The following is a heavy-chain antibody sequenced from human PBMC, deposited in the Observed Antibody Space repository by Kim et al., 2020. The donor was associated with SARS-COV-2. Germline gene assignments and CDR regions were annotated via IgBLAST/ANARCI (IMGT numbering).Heavy chain of an antibody. Sequence: SETLSLTCAVYGGSFSGYYWSWIRQPPGKGLEWIGEINHSGSTNYNPSLKSRVTISVDTSKNQFSLKLSSVTAADTAVYYCARVRFRNYLYYYYGMDVWG. J-gene: IGHJ6*01. CDR3: ARVRFRNYLYYYYGMDV. CDR1: GGSFSGYY. D-gene: IGHD2-21*01. V-gene: IGHV4-34*01. CDR2: INHSGST.